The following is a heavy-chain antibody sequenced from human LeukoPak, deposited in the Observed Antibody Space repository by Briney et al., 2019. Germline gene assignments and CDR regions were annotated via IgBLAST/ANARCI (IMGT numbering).Heavy chain of an antibody. J-gene: IGHJ4*02. CDR1: GASFNNYY. CDR2: INHSGYT. V-gene: IGHV4-34*01. CDR3: TRMTTGHDY. Sequence: SETLSLTCAVSGASFNNYYWSWVRQTPGKGLEWIGEINHSGYTNDSPSIKSRVTLSIDKTRKQFSLNLRSVTVADTGIYYCTRMTTGHDYWGQGTLVTVSS. D-gene: IGHD4-17*01.